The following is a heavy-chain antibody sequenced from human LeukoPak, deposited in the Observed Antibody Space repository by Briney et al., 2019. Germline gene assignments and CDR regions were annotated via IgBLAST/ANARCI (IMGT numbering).Heavy chain of an antibody. J-gene: IGHJ3*02. CDR3: AREGYAYAFSAFDI. V-gene: IGHV3-33*08. CDR2: IWYDGSNK. CDR1: GFTFSSYA. D-gene: IGHD2-2*01. Sequence: GGSLRLSCAASGFTFSSYAMNWVRQAPGKGLEWVAVIWYDGSNKFYADSVRGRFTVSRDNSNNTLYLQLNSLRGEDTAVYYCAREGYAYAFSAFDIWGQGTMVTVSS.